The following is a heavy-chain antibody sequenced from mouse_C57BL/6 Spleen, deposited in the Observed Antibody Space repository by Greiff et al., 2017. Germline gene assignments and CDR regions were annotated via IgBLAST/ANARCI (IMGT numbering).Heavy chain of an antibody. D-gene: IGHD1-1*02. CDR3: ARGGSYEAMDY. J-gene: IGHJ4*01. CDR2: ISSGSSTI. CDR1: GFTFSDYG. V-gene: IGHV5-17*01. Sequence: EVKLQESGGGLVKPGGSLKLSCSASGFTFSDYGMHWVRQAPEKGLEWVAYISSGSSTIYYADTVKGRFTISRDNAKNTLFLQMTSLRSEDTAMYYCARGGSYEAMDYWGQGTSVTVSS.